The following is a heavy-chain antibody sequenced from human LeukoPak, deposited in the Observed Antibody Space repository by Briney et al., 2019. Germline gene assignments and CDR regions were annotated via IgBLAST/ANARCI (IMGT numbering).Heavy chain of an antibody. CDR2: IYYSGST. CDR1: GGSISSGTYS. Sequence: KPSETLSLTCTVSGGSISSGTYSWTWIRQPPGKGLEWIGYIYYSGSTFYNPSLKSRVTISVDTSKNQFSLKLSSVTAADTAVYYCARDHSSSGPDFWGQGTLVTVSS. CDR3: ARDHSSSGPDF. D-gene: IGHD6-25*01. V-gene: IGHV4-31*03. J-gene: IGHJ4*02.